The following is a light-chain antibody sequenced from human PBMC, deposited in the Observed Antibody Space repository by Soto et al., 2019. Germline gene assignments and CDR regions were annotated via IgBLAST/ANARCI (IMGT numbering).Light chain of an antibody. V-gene: IGKV1-39*01. Sequence: DIQMTQSPSSLSASVGDRVTITCRASQSISTYLSWYQQKPGKAPNLLIYGASSLQSGVPARFSGSGSGTDFTLTISSLQREDFATYYCQQSYSFPWTFGQGTKVEIK. J-gene: IGKJ1*01. CDR1: QSISTY. CDR3: QQSYSFPWT. CDR2: GAS.